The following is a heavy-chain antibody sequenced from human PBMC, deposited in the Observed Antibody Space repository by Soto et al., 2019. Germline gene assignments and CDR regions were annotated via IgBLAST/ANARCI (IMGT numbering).Heavy chain of an antibody. CDR3: ARDGVLGELWFP. V-gene: IGHV1-18*01. J-gene: IGHJ5*02. Sequence: GASVKVSCKASGYTFTDFGITWVRQAPGQGLEWMGWISAYNRNTKYAQKVQDRVTMTTDTSTSTAYMELRSLRSDDTAVYYCARDGVLGELWFPWGQGTLVTVSS. CDR1: GYTFTDFG. CDR2: ISAYNRNT. D-gene: IGHD3-10*01.